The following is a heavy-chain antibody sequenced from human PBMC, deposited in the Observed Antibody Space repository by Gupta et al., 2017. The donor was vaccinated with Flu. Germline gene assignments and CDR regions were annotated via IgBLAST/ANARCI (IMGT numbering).Heavy chain of an antibody. J-gene: IGHJ6*03. Sequence: EVQLVESGGGLVQPGGSLRLSCEASGFSFNKYWMTWFRQAPGKGLEWVANINQDAYERYYMDSVKGRFTISRDNTKNSMSLHMDSLRAEDTAVYYCARYGSTISGTVILYYFYHLDVWGKGTTVTVSS. D-gene: IGHD3-10*01. V-gene: IGHV3-7*01. CDR1: GFSFNKYW. CDR3: ARYGSTISGTVILYYFYHLDV. CDR2: INQDAYER.